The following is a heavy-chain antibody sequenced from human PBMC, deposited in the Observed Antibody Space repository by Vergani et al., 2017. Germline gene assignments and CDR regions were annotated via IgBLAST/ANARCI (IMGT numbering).Heavy chain of an antibody. Sequence: EVQLLESGGGLVQPGGSRRLSCAGAGFTFDTYTIAYVRQAPGKGLEWVATISSGGVDIFYADSVKGRFTISRDNSKNTLFLQMNSMKDEDTAVYYCTTAWGLYYLHGEYFQYWGRGTLVSVSS. J-gene: IGHJ1*01. CDR2: ISSGGVDI. CDR1: GFTFDTYT. D-gene: IGHD3-10*01. V-gene: IGHV3-23*01. CDR3: TTAWGLYYLHGEYFQY.